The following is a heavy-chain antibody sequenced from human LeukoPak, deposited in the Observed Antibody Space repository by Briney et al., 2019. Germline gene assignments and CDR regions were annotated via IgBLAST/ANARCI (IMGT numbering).Heavy chain of an antibody. CDR1: GFTFSSYG. J-gene: IGHJ4*02. Sequence: PGGSLRLSCAASGFTFSSYGMHWVRQAPGKGLEWVAFIRYDGSNKYYADSVKGRFTISRDNSKNTLYLQMNSLRAEDTAVYYCAKGYLPNYDFWSGSSYFDYWGQGTLVTVSS. CDR2: IRYDGSNK. D-gene: IGHD3-3*01. V-gene: IGHV3-30*02. CDR3: AKGYLPNYDFWSGSSYFDY.